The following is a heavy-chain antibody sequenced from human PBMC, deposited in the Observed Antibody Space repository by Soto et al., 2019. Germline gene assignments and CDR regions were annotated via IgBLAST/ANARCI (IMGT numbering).Heavy chain of an antibody. V-gene: IGHV5-51*01. CDR3: ARGIHCSSTSCLKSPYYYYYGMDV. Sequence: GESLKISCKGSGYSFTSYWIGWVRQMPGKGLEWMGIIYPGDSDTRYSPSFQGQVTISADKSISTAYLQWSSLKASDTAMYYCARGIHCSSTSCLKSPYYYYYGMDVWGQGTTVTVSS. D-gene: IGHD2-2*01. CDR2: IYPGDSDT. J-gene: IGHJ6*02. CDR1: GYSFTSYW.